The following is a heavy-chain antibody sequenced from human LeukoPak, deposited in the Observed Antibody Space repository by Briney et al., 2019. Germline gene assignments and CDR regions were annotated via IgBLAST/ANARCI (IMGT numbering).Heavy chain of an antibody. J-gene: IGHJ3*02. Sequence: ASVKVSCKASGYTFTSYAMNWVRQAPGRGLEWMGWINTNTGNPTYAQGFTGRFVFSLDTSVSTAYLQISSLKAEDTAVYYCARDRNPWQQQDAFDIWGQGTMVTVSS. V-gene: IGHV7-4-1*02. D-gene: IGHD6-13*01. CDR2: INTNTGNP. CDR1: GYTFTSYA. CDR3: ARDRNPWQQQDAFDI.